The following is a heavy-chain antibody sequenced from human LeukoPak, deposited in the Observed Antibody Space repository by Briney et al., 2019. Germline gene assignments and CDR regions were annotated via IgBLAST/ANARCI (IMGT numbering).Heavy chain of an antibody. Sequence: GGSLRLSCRTSGLRLGDYAMSWVRRAPGKGLEWVAFIRSNIYGGTTEYAASVRGRFTISRDDSESSVYLQMNSLKTEDTAVYYCTRDHWNTFDYWGQGTLVTVSS. V-gene: IGHV3-49*04. CDR2: IRSNIYGGTT. CDR3: TRDHWNTFDY. J-gene: IGHJ4*02. CDR1: GLRLGDYA. D-gene: IGHD1/OR15-1a*01.